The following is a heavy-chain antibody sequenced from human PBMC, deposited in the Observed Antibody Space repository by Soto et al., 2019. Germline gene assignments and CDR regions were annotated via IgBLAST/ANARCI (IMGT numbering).Heavy chain of an antibody. Sequence: QLVQSGAEVKKPGSSVKVSCKASGGTFNSYAISWVRQAPGQGLEWMGGIIPMSGRPNYAQRFQGRVTISADKSTSKVYMEMSSQTYEDTAVYYCARMGRESANWFDPWGQVTLVTVSS. V-gene: IGHV1-69*06. J-gene: IGHJ5*02. CDR1: GGTFNSYA. CDR3: ARMGRESANWFDP. CDR2: IIPMSGRP.